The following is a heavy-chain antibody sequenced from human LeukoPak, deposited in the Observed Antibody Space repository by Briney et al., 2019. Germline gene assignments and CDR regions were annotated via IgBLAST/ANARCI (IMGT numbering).Heavy chain of an antibody. CDR1: GGSFSGYY. V-gene: IGHV4-34*01. CDR2: INHSGST. J-gene: IGHJ4*02. CDR3: ARGGWDYYDSSGAPYYFDY. D-gene: IGHD3-22*01. Sequence: SETLSLTCAVYGGSFSGYYWSWIRQPPGKGLEWIGEINHSGSTNYNPSLKSRVTISVDTSKNQFSLKPSSVTAADTAVYYCARGGWDYYDSSGAPYYFDYWGQGTLVTVSS.